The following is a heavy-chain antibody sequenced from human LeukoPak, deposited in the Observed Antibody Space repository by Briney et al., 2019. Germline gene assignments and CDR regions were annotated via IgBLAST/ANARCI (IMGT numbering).Heavy chain of an antibody. CDR1: GFTFSSYG. J-gene: IGHJ5*02. D-gene: IGHD3-22*01. V-gene: IGHV3-30*02. CDR3: ARDTGDYYDSSGYYYAGWFDP. CDR2: IRSDGNNK. Sequence: GVSLRLSCAASGFTFSSYGMHWVRQAPGKGLEWVAFIRSDGNNKFYADSLKGRFTVFRDNSRNNVYLQMNSLRIEDTAVYYCARDTGDYYDSSGYYYAGWFDPWGQGTLVTVSS.